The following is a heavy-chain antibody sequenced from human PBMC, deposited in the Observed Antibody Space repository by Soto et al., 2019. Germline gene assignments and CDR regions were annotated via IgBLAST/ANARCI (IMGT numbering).Heavy chain of an antibody. CDR3: AKYSELPYEAYLQQ. Sequence: GGSLRLSCAASGFTFSVYAMSWVRQAPGKGLEWVSAISSNGGRTFYADSLRGRFTISRDNSKSALYLQMNNLRAEDTAIYYCAKYSELPYEAYLQQWGQGTLVTVS. V-gene: IGHV3-23*01. D-gene: IGHD1-7*01. CDR2: ISSNGGRT. J-gene: IGHJ1*01. CDR1: GFTFSVYA.